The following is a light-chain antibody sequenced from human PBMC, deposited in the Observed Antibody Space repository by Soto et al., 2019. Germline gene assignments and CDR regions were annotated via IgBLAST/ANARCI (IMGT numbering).Light chain of an antibody. CDR3: QQYGSYWT. Sequence: DIQVTQAPSSLSGSVGDRVTIAGQASQDILNYLHWYQQKPGKAPKLLIYDASNLETGVPSRFSVTGSGTEFTLIISSLQPDDFATYYCQQYGSYWTFGQGTKVDI. CDR1: QDILNY. V-gene: IGKV1-33*01. J-gene: IGKJ1*01. CDR2: DAS.